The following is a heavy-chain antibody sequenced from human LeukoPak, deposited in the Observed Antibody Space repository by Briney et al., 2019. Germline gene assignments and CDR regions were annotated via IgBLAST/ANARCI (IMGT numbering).Heavy chain of an antibody. Sequence: GGSLRLSCAASGFTFSSYEMNWVRQAPGKGLEWVSYISSSGSTIYYAGSVKGRFTISRDNAKNSLYLQMNSLRAEDTAVYYCARESYDSSGYYIFFDYWGQGPLVTASS. CDR3: ARESYDSSGYYIFFDY. J-gene: IGHJ4*02. CDR2: ISSSGSTI. D-gene: IGHD3-22*01. CDR1: GFTFSSYE. V-gene: IGHV3-48*03.